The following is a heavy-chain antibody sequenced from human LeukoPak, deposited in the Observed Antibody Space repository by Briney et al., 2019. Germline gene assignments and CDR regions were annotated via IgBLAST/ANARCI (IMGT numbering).Heavy chain of an antibody. D-gene: IGHD4-17*01. V-gene: IGHV1-69*05. Sequence: SVKVSCKASGGTFSSYAISWVRQAPGQGLEWMGGIIPIFGTANHAQKFQGRVTITTDESTSTAYMELSSLRSEDTAVYYCARAVHDYGDYVEGFDYWGQGTLVTVSS. CDR1: GGTFSSYA. J-gene: IGHJ4*02. CDR2: IIPIFGTA. CDR3: ARAVHDYGDYVEGFDY.